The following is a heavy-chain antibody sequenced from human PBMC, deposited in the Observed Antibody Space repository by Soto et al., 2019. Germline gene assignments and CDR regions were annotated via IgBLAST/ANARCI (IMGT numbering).Heavy chain of an antibody. J-gene: IGHJ4*02. D-gene: IGHD2-2*01. CDR2: IYHSETT. V-gene: IGHV4-38-2*01. CDR1: TFSISIGNY. CDR3: ASCVSTACYPPWGLQFFDR. Sequence: SETLSLSFAGATFSISIGNYSVCVRQPPGKGLLWIGSIYHSETTNYNQSLTRRVTITIATYKNQFSLTLRPVTAAGAAVYYCASCVSTACYPPWGLQFFDRWGQGSLVTVSS.